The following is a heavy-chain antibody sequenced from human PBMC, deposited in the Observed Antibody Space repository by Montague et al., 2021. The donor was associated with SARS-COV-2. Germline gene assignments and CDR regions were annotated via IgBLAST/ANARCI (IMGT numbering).Heavy chain of an antibody. Sequence: SETLSLTCTVYGGSIDRYFWSWIRQPPGKGLEWIAYIFDSGNSNYNPSLKSRVSTSVDTSKNQFSLNLTSVTAADTAVYYCARRLMGDLVADRFFDVWGRGTLVTVSS. D-gene: IGHD5-12*01. J-gene: IGHJ2*01. CDR2: IFDSGNS. V-gene: IGHV4-59*08. CDR1: GGSIDRYF. CDR3: ARRLMGDLVADRFFDV.